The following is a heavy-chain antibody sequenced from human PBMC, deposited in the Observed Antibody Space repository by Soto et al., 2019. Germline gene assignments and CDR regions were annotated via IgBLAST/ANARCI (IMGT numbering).Heavy chain of an antibody. CDR3: ARGPTPYDSSGYFYY. V-gene: IGHV3-33*01. D-gene: IGHD3-22*01. J-gene: IGHJ4*02. CDR1: GFTFSSYG. CDR2: IWYDGSNK. Sequence: GGSLRLSCAASGFTFSSYGMHWVRQAPGKGLEWVAVIWYDGSNKYYADSVKGRFTISRDNSKNTLYLQMNSLRAEDTAVYYCARGPTPYDSSGYFYYWGQGTLVTVSS.